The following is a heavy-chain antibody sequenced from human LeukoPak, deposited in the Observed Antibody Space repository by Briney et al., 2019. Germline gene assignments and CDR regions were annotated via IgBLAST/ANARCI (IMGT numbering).Heavy chain of an antibody. CDR3: AREATVVTPPAFDI. CDR1: GYTFTSYG. V-gene: IGHV1-18*01. CDR2: ISAYNGNT. D-gene: IGHD4-23*01. Sequence: ASVKVSCKASGYTFTSYGISWVRQAPGQGLEWMGWISAYNGNTNYAQKLQGRVTMTTDTSTSTAYMELRGLRSDDTAVYYCAREATVVTPPAFDIWGQGTMVTVSS. J-gene: IGHJ3*02.